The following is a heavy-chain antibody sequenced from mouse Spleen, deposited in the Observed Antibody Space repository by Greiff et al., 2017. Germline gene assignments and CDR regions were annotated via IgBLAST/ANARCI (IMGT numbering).Heavy chain of an antibody. D-gene: IGHD4-1*01. CDR1: GYTFNSYW. Sequence: QVQLQQSGAELVKPGASVKLSCKASGYTFNSYWMHWVKQRPGQGLEWIGEIDPSDSYTNYNQKFKGKATLTVDKSSSTAYMQLSSLTSEDSAVYYCARRLAYWYFDVWGAGTTVTVSS. J-gene: IGHJ1*01. CDR2: IDPSDSYT. V-gene: IGHV1-69*02. CDR3: ARRLAYWYFDV.